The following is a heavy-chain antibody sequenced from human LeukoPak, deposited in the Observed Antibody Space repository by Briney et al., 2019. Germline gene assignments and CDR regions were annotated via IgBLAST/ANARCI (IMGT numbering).Heavy chain of an antibody. J-gene: IGHJ5*02. V-gene: IGHV4-30-4*01. D-gene: IGHD3-10*01. CDR2: IYYRGST. CDR3: GRAKTYYYGSGRYTIEWFDP. Sequence: SQTLSLSCAVSGGSISSGDYYCSWICQPPGRGLEWIGYIYYRGSTYYSPSLKCRVTISLDTSKHQFSLKLSSVTAADTAVYYCGRAKTYYYGSGRYTIEWFDPWGQGTLVTVSS. CDR1: GGSISSGDYY.